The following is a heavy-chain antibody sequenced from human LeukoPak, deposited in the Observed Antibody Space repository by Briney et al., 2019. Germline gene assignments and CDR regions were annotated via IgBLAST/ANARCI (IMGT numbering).Heavy chain of an antibody. D-gene: IGHD6-6*01. CDR1: GFTFSSYA. V-gene: IGHV3-23*01. J-gene: IGHJ4*02. CDR2: ISGGGDFI. Sequence: GGSLRLSCAASGFTFSSYAVNWVRQAPGKGLEWVSAISGGGDFIYYAESVKGRFTISRDNSKSTGYLQMNSLRAEDTAIYYCAKADGSSSSRARFAYWGPGTLVTVSS. CDR3: AKADGSSSSRARFAY.